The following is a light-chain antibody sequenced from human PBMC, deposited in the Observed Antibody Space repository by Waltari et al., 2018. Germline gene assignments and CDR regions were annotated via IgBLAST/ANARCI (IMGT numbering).Light chain of an antibody. V-gene: IGLV2-8*01. CDR3: ASYAGNRNVV. CDR2: EVT. CDR1: SRDIGGCNY. Sequence: QSALTQPPSASGSPGQSVTIPCTATSRDIGGCNYVPWYQQHPGKAPKLIIFEVTKRPSGVPDRFSGSKSGNTASLTVSGLQGEDESDYYCASYAGNRNVVFGGGTKLTVL. J-gene: IGLJ2*01.